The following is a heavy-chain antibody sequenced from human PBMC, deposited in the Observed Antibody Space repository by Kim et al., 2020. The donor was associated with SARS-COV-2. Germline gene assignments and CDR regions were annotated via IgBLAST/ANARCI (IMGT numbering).Heavy chain of an antibody. D-gene: IGHD3-9*01. J-gene: IGHJ4*02. CDR3: AKDGDYDILTGYYLDY. Sequence: GKARFPISRYNAKDSLYLQMNSLRAEDTALYYCAKDGDYDILTGYYLDYWGQGTLVTVSS. V-gene: IGHV3-9*01.